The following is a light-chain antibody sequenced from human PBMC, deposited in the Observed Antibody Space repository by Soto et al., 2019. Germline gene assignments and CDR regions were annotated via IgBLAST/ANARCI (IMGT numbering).Light chain of an antibody. J-gene: IGKJ1*01. CDR2: GAS. Sequence: EVVLTQSPDTLSLSPGERASLSCRASQSLSSIHLAWYQQKPGQAPRLLICGASTRATGIPARFSGSGSGTEFTLTINSLQSEDFAVYYCQQYNNWPRTFGQGTKVDIK. V-gene: IGKV3-15*01. CDR3: QQYNNWPRT. CDR1: QSLSSIH.